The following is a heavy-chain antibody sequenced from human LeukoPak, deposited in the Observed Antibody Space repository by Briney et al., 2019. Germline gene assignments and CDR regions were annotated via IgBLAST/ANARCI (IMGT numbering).Heavy chain of an antibody. V-gene: IGHV1-18*01. D-gene: IGHD3-22*01. Sequence: GASVKVSCKASGYTFTSYDTSWVRQAPGQGLEWMGWISAYNGNTNYAQKLQDRVTMTTDTSTSTAYMELRSLRSDDTAVYYCARALYYDSSGYYYWGQGTLVTVSS. J-gene: IGHJ4*02. CDR2: ISAYNGNT. CDR3: ARALYYDSSGYYY. CDR1: GYTFTSYD.